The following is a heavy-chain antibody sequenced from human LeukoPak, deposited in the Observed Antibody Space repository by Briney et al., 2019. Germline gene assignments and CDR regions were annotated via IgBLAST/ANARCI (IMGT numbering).Heavy chain of an antibody. V-gene: IGHV3-23*01. D-gene: IGHD3-22*01. Sequence: GGSLRLSCTASGFTFGDYAMSWFRQAPGKGLEWVSAISGSGGSTYYADSVKGRFTISRDNSKNTLFLQMNSLRAEDTAVYYCAKGRYYYDSSDAFDIWGQGTMVTVSS. CDR2: ISGSGGST. CDR3: AKGRYYYDSSDAFDI. J-gene: IGHJ3*02. CDR1: GFTFGDYA.